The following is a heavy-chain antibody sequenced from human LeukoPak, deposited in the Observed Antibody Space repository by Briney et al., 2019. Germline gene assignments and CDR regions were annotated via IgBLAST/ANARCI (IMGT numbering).Heavy chain of an antibody. CDR2: IYHSGST. CDR1: GGSISSSNR. J-gene: IGHJ4*02. CDR3: ARYHARGSARPSSGWYYFDY. V-gene: IGHV4-4*02. Sequence: SETLSLTCAVSGGSISSSNRWSWVRQPPGKGLEWIGEIYHSGSTNYNPSLKSRVTISVDKSKNQFSLKLSSVTAADTAVYYCARYHARGSARPSSGWYYFDYWGQGTLVTVSS. D-gene: IGHD6-19*01.